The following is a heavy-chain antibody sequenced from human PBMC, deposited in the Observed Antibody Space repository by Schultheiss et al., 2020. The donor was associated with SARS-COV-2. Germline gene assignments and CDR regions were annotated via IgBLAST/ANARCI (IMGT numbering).Heavy chain of an antibody. CDR3: ARQGKWLVD. J-gene: IGHJ4*02. Sequence: SQTLSLTCAISGDSVSRNSVDWNWIRQSPSRGLEWLGRTHYRSKWYNDYAVSVKSRITITPDTSKNHFSLQLKSVTPEDTAVYYCARQGKWLVDWGQGTLVTVSS. V-gene: IGHV6-1*01. D-gene: IGHD6-19*01. CDR2: THYRSKWYN. CDR1: GDSVSRNSVD.